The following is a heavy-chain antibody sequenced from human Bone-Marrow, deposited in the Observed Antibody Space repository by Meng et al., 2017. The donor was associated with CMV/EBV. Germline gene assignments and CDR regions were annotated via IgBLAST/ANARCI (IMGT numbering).Heavy chain of an antibody. CDR3: ARVRSGWENAFDI. V-gene: IGHV1-3*01. CDR1: GYTFTSYA. J-gene: IGHJ3*02. D-gene: IGHD6-19*01. Sequence: ASVKVSCKASGYTFTSYAMHWVRQAPGQRLEWMGWSNAGNGNTNYAQKLQGRVTMTTDTSTSTAYMELRSLRSDDTAVYYCARVRSGWENAFDIWGQGTMVTVSS. CDR2: SNAGNGNT.